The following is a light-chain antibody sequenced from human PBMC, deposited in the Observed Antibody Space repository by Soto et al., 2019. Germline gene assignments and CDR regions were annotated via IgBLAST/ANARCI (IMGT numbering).Light chain of an antibody. Sequence: EMVMTQSPATLSMSPGERATLSCRASQSIDSDLAWYQQKPGQAPRLLIYGASTRATGIPARFSGSGSGTEFTLTISSLQSEDFAVYYCQQYGSSLTWTFGQGTKVDIK. CDR2: GAS. CDR3: QQYGSSLTWT. CDR1: QSIDSD. J-gene: IGKJ1*01. V-gene: IGKV3-15*01.